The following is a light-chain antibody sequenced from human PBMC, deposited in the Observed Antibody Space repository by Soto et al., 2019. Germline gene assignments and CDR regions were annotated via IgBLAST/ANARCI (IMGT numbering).Light chain of an antibody. V-gene: IGKV1-33*01. J-gene: IGKJ2*01. CDR1: QDMSKY. CDR2: DAS. Sequence: DIQMTQSPSSLSASVGDRVTITCQASQDMSKYLNWYQQKPGKAPKFLIYDASNLHTVVPSRVSGSGSGTDFTFTISCLKSEDIGTYYCPQYDDLPYTFGQGTKLEIK. CDR3: PQYDDLPYT.